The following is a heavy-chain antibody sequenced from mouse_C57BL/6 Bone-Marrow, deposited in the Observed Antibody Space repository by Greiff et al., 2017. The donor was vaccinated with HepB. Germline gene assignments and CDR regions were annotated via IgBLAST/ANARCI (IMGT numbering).Heavy chain of an antibody. J-gene: IGHJ1*03. CDR2: ISDGGSYT. V-gene: IGHV5-4*03. Sequence: EVKLVESGGGLVKPGGSLKLSCAASGFTFSSYAMSWVRQTPEKRLEWVATISDGGSYTYYPDNVKGRFTISRDNAKNNLYLQMSHLKSEDTAMYYCARGGFYDGYYWYFDVWGTGTTVTVSS. CDR3: ARGGFYDGYYWYFDV. CDR1: GFTFSSYA. D-gene: IGHD2-3*01.